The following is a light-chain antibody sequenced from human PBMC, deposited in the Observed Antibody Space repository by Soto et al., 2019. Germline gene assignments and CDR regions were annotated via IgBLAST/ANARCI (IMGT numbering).Light chain of an antibody. CDR2: GAS. CDR3: QQYNFWPT. V-gene: IGKV3-15*01. CDR1: QSVNSN. Sequence: ETVMTQSPATLSMSLGERATLSCRASQSVNSNLAWYQQKPGQAPRLLIYGASTRASGIPARFSGSGSGTKFTLTISSLQSEDFAVYYCQQYNFWPTFGQGTKVEIK. J-gene: IGKJ1*01.